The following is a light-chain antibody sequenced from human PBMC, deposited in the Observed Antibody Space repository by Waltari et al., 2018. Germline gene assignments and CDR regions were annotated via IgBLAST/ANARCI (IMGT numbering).Light chain of an antibody. J-gene: IGLJ3*02. Sequence: QLVLTQSPSASASLGASVKLTCTLSSGHSSNVIAWLQQQPEKGPRYLMKVNSDGSHSKGDDIPVRFSGCSSGAERYLTIASLQSEDEADYYCQTGGHGTWVFGGGTKLTVL. V-gene: IGLV4-69*01. CDR3: QTGGHGTWV. CDR1: SGHSSNV. CDR2: VNSDGSH.